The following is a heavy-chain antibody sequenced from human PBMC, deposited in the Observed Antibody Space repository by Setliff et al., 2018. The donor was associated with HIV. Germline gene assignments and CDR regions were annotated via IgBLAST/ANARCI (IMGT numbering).Heavy chain of an antibody. D-gene: IGHD6-19*01. CDR3: AKYSVAVYFALDV. V-gene: IGHV3-23*01. CDR1: GFTFRTSV. Sequence: PGGSLRLSCAASGFTFRTSVMAWVRQAPGRGLEWVSSISLSGRSTFYPDSVKGRFTISRDDSKDTLYLQMNSLRAEDTAIYYCAKYSVAVYFALDVWGQGTTVTVSS. CDR2: ISLSGRST. J-gene: IGHJ6*02.